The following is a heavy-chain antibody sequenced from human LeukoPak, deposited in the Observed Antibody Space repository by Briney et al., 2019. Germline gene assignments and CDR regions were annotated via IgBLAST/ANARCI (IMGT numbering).Heavy chain of an antibody. CDR2: INHSGNT. V-gene: IGHV4-34*01. D-gene: IGHD3-3*01. J-gene: IGHJ3*02. CDR3: ARGLGVVVRDAFDI. Sequence: PSETLSLTCAEYGWSFSDYYWTWLRLPPGKGPEWIGEINHSGNTNYNPSLKSRVTISVDTSKKQISMTLISVTAADTAMYYCARGLGVVVRDAFDIWGQGTTVTVSS. CDR1: GWSFSDYY.